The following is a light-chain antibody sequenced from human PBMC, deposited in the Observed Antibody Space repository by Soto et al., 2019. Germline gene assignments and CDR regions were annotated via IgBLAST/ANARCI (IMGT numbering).Light chain of an antibody. Sequence: HSPSSLSASEAGMVITMGRASQSISSYLNWYQQKPGKAPKLLIYAASRLQSGVPSRFSGSGSGRDCTLTISSLQPEDFATYYCQQSYSTPLTFGGGTMV. J-gene: IGKJ4*01. CDR3: QQSYSTPLT. CDR2: AAS. CDR1: QSISSY. V-gene: IGKV1-39*01.